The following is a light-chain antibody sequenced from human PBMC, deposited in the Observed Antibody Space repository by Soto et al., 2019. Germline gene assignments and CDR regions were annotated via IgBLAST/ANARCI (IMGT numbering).Light chain of an antibody. J-gene: IGLJ2*01. CDR1: SSDDGSYNR. Sequence: QSALTQPPSVSGSPGQSVTIPCTASSSDDGSYNRVSWYQQPPGTPPKLMISEVSNRPSGVPDRFSGSKSGNTASLTISGLQAEDEANYYCSLYTSRSTVAFGGGTKLPVL. CDR3: SLYTSRSTVA. CDR2: EVS. V-gene: IGLV2-18*01.